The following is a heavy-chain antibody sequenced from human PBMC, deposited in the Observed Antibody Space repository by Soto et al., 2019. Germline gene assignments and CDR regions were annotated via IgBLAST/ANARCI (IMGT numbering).Heavy chain of an antibody. V-gene: IGHV3-15*01. CDR3: ASGMVRDNYYGMDV. D-gene: IGHD3-10*01. CDR1: GFTFTNAW. J-gene: IGHJ6*02. CDR2: IRSKTDGGTT. Sequence: EVQLVESGGGLVKPGGSLRLSCAASGFTFTNAWMSWVRQAPGKGLEWVGRIRSKTDGGTTAYAAPVKGRFTISRDDSKNTLYRQMNRLKTEDTAVYFCASGMVRDNYYGMDVWGQGTTVTVSS.